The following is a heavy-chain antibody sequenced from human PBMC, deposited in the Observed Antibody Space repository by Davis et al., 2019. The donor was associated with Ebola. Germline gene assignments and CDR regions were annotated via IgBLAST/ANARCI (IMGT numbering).Heavy chain of an antibody. CDR3: ARVPAAIVGYYYYGMDV. CDR2: INHSGST. D-gene: IGHD2-2*02. Sequence: MPSETLSLTCAVYAGSFSDYYWNWIRQPPGKGLEWIGEINHSGSTNYNPSLKSRVTISVDTSKNQFSLKLSSVTAADTAVYYCARVPAAIVGYYYYGMDVWGQGTTVTVSS. J-gene: IGHJ6*02. V-gene: IGHV4-34*01. CDR1: AGSFSDYY.